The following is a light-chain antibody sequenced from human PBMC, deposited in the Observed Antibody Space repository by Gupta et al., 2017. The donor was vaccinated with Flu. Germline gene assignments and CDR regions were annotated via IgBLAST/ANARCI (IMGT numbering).Light chain of an antibody. CDR3: GGGDDSRTGPIWV. CDR1: TSNVGSTA. J-gene: IGLJ3*02. V-gene: IGLV1-44*01. Sequence: TTTCSGTTSNVGSTAEKLYRHVPVTSPKPLIYSTTQRPPGVTARVSGSKSCTSASMAISGLQSEDEAHAYCGGGDDSRTGPIWVFGGGTAVTVL. CDR2: STT.